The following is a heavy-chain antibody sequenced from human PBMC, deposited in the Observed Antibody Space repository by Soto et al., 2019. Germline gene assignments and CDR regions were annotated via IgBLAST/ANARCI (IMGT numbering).Heavy chain of an antibody. Sequence: SETLSLACDVYGGSFSGYYCSWIRQPPGKDLEWIGEINHSGSTNYNPSLKSRVTISVDTSKNQFSLKLSSVTAADTAVYYCATTYQLLSRGYYYYGMDVWGQGTTVTVSS. V-gene: IGHV4-34*01. CDR1: GGSFSGYY. J-gene: IGHJ6*02. CDR3: ATTYQLLSRGYYYYGMDV. D-gene: IGHD2-2*01. CDR2: INHSGST.